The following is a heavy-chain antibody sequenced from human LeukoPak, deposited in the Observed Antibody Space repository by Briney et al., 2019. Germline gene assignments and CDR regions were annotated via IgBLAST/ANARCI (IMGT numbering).Heavy chain of an antibody. D-gene: IGHD2-2*01. CDR2: IYPSGST. CDR3: ARGGILDIVVVPAAGLGVPLDYFDY. CDR1: GYSISSGYY. J-gene: IGHJ4*02. V-gene: IGHV4-38-2*01. Sequence: SETLSLTCAVSGYSISSGYYWGWIRQPPGKGLEWIGSIYPSGSTYYNPSLKSRVTISVDTSKNQFSLKLSSVTAADTAVYYCARGGILDIVVVPAAGLGVPLDYFDYWGQGTLVTVSS.